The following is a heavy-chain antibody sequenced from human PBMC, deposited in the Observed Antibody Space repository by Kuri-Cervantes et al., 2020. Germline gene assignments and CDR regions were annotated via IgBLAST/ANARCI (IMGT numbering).Heavy chain of an antibody. CDR3: ARDFGSGSYYLWYMDV. CDR1: GFTFSSYA. Sequence: GWSLRLSCAASGFTFSSYAMSWVRQAPGKGLEWVSVISGSGDSTYYADSVKGRFTIPRDNSKNTLYLQMNSLRAEDTAVYYCARDFGSGSYYLWYMDVWGKGTTVTVSS. CDR2: ISGSGDST. D-gene: IGHD3-10*01. V-gene: IGHV3-23*01. J-gene: IGHJ6*03.